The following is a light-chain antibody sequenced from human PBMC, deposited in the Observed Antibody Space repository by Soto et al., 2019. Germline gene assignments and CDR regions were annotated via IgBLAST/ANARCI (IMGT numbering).Light chain of an antibody. CDR2: EAS. Sequence: DIQMTQSPSSLSASVGDRVTITCRASQDIRTYLNWYQQKPGKAPKLLIYEASTLKSGVPSRFSGSGSGTEFTLTISSLQPDDFATYYCQHYNSYSEAFGQGTKVDIK. CDR1: QDIRTY. V-gene: IGKV1-5*03. J-gene: IGKJ1*01. CDR3: QHYNSYSEA.